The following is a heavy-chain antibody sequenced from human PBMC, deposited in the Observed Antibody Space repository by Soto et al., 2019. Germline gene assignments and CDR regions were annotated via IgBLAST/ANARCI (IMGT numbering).Heavy chain of an antibody. CDR1: GFTVSSNY. D-gene: IGHD6-19*01. J-gene: IGHJ5*02. V-gene: IGHV3-66*01. CDR2: IYSGGST. CDR3: AREGDIAVAGNWFDP. Sequence: EVQLVESGGGLVQPGGSLRLSCAASGFTVSSNYMSWVRQASGKGLEWVSVIYSGGSTYYADSVKGRFTISRDNSKNTLYLQMNSLRAEDTAVYYCAREGDIAVAGNWFDPWGQGTLVTVSS.